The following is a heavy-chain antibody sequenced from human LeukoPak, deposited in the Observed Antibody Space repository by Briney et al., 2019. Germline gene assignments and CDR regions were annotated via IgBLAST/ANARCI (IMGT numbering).Heavy chain of an antibody. Sequence: GGSLRLSCAASGFTFNEYDMHWVRQTTGKGLEWVSTITTTGDTYYSGSVKGRFTISRENAKNSLYLQMNSLRAGDTAVYYCAKHLSVVATIFDPWGQGTLVTVSS. CDR2: ITTTGDT. CDR3: AKHLSVVATIFDP. D-gene: IGHD5-12*01. V-gene: IGHV3-13*01. J-gene: IGHJ5*02. CDR1: GFTFNEYD.